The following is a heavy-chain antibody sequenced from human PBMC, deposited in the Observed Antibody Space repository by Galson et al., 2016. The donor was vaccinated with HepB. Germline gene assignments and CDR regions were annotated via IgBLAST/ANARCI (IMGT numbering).Heavy chain of an antibody. CDR1: WDSVSSHSAA. CDR3: VVIAAAGTHAFDI. Sequence: CAISWDSVSSHSAAWNWIRQSPSRGLEWLGRTYYRSKWYNDYAVSVKSRITINPDTSKNQFSLQLNSVTPEDTAVYNCVVIAAAGTHAFDIWGQETMVTVSS. D-gene: IGHD6-13*01. J-gene: IGHJ3*02. V-gene: IGHV6-1*01. CDR2: TYYRSKWYN.